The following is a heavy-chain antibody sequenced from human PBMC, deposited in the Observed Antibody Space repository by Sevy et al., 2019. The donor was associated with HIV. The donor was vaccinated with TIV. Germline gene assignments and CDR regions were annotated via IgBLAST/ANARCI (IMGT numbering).Heavy chain of an antibody. J-gene: IGHJ4*02. CDR1: GFTFSSYA. CDR3: AREGPRGYYFDY. CDR2: ISSNGNNK. D-gene: IGHD3-3*01. V-gene: IGHV3-30-3*01. Sequence: GGSLRLSCAASGFTFSSYAMHWVRQAPGKGLEWMSVISSNGNNKYYADSVKGRFTISRDNSKNTLFLQMNSLRPEDTAMYYCAREGPRGYYFDYWDQGTLVTVSS.